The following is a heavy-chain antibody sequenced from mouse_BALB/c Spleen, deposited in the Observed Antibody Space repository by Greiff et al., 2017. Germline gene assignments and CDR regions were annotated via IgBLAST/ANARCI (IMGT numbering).Heavy chain of an antibody. CDR2: ISDGGSYT. J-gene: IGHJ4*01. Sequence: VQLKQSGGGLVKPGGSLKLSCAASGFTFSDYYMYWVRQTPEKRLEWVATISDGGSYTYYPDSVKGRFTISRDNAKNNLYLQMSSLKSEDTAMYYCARYYAMDYWGQGTSVTVSS. CDR1: GFTFSDYY. CDR3: ARYYAMDY. V-gene: IGHV5-4*02.